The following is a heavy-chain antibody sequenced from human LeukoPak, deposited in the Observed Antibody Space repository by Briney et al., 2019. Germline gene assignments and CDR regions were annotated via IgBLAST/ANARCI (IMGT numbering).Heavy chain of an antibody. CDR3: AREPYSSNWSYFDY. V-gene: IGHV4-61*02. CDR1: DGAINSGDYY. D-gene: IGHD6-13*01. J-gene: IGHJ4*02. Sequence: SETLSLTCTVSDGAINSGDYYWSWIRQPAGKGLEWIGRGHTSGSTNYNPSLKSRVTISVDTSKIRFSLKLSSVTAADTAVYYCAREPYSSNWSYFDYWGQGTLVTVSS. CDR2: GHTSGST.